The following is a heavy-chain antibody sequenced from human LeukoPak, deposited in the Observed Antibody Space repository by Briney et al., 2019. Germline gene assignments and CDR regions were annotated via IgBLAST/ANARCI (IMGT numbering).Heavy chain of an antibody. CDR3: ARHAGDAYTNFDF. J-gene: IGHJ4*02. Sequence: PSETLSLTCTVSGGAISSSNYWWGWIRQPPGKGLEWIGTIYSGGTTYYRPSLMRRAAISVDTSENQLSLKMSSVTAADTAVYYCARHAGDAYTNFDFWGQGALVTVSS. CDR1: GGAISSSNYW. D-gene: IGHD5-24*01. V-gene: IGHV4-39*01. CDR2: IYSGGTT.